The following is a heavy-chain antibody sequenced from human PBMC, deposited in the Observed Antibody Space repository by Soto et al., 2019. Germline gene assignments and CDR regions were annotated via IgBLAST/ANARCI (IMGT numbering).Heavy chain of an antibody. Sequence: GASVKVSCKASGYTFTSYGISWVRQAPGQGLEWMGWISAYNGNTNYAQKLQGRVTMTTDTSTSTAYMELRSLRSDDTAVYYRARDPAMTYYYDSSGYSDAFDIWGQGTTVTVSS. CDR1: GYTFTSYG. V-gene: IGHV1-18*01. J-gene: IGHJ3*02. CDR2: ISAYNGNT. CDR3: ARDPAMTYYYDSSGYSDAFDI. D-gene: IGHD3-22*01.